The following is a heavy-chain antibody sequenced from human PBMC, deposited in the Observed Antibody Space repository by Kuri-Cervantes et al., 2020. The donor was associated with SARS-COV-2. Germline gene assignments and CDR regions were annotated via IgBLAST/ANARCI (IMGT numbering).Heavy chain of an antibody. J-gene: IGHJ4*02. CDR2: INHSGST. D-gene: IGHD3-22*01. CDR3: ALSSGYYYPNAGFDY. Sequence: ESLKISCAVYGGSFSGYYWSWIRQPPGKGLEWIGEINHSGSTNYNPSLKSRVTISVDTSKNQFSLKLSSVTAADTAVYYCALSSGYYYPNAGFDYWGQGTLVTVSS. V-gene: IGHV4-34*01. CDR1: GGSFSGYY.